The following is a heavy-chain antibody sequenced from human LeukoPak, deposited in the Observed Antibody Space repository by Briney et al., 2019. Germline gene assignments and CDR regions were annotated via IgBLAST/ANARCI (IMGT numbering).Heavy chain of an antibody. CDR2: IYYSGST. V-gene: IGHV4-39*01. CDR3: ARTRYYYNSRSYGAPYYFDY. J-gene: IGHJ4*02. CDR1: GGSISSNSYY. Sequence: PSETLSLTCAVSGGSISSNSYYWGWIRQPPGKGLEWIGSIYYSGSTYYNPSLKSRVTISVDTSKNQFSLKLSSVTAADTAVYYCARTRYYYNSRSYGAPYYFDYWGQGTLVTVSS. D-gene: IGHD3-10*01.